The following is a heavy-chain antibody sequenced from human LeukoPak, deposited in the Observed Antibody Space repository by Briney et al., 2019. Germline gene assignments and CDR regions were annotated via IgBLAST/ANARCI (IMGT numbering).Heavy chain of an antibody. D-gene: IGHD3-22*01. Sequence: PGGSLRLSCAASGFTFSSYAMHWVRQAPGKGLEWVAVISYDGSNKYYADSVKGRFTISRDNSKNTLSLQMNSLRVEDTAVYYCAKGGYEYDSSGHNYFDYWGQGTLVTVSS. CDR1: GFTFSSYA. V-gene: IGHV3-30*04. CDR3: AKGGYEYDSSGHNYFDY. J-gene: IGHJ4*02. CDR2: ISYDGSNK.